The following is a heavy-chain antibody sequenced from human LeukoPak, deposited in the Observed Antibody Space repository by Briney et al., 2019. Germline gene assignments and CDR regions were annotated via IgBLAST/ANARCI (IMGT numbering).Heavy chain of an antibody. CDR2: IYYSGST. CDR3: ARVDPDSSSTLEVFDY. CDR1: GGSISSYY. V-gene: IGHV4-59*01. D-gene: IGHD6-6*01. J-gene: IGHJ4*02. Sequence: SETLSLTCTVSGGSISSYYWSWIRKPPGKGLEWIGYIYYSGSTNYNPSLKSRVTISVDTSKNQFSLKLSSVTAADTAVYYCARVDPDSSSTLEVFDYWGQGTLVTVSS.